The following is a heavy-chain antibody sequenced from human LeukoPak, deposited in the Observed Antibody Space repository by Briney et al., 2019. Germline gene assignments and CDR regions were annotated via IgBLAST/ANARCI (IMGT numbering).Heavy chain of an antibody. V-gene: IGHV4-59*01. CDR2: IYYSGST. CDR1: GGSITSYY. CDR3: ARGGLWFGELSNWFDP. D-gene: IGHD3-10*01. Sequence: SQTLSLTCTVSGGSITSYYWSWIRQPPGKGLEWIGYIYYSGSTTYNPSLKSRVTISVDTSKNQFSLKLSSVTAADTAVYYCARGGLWFGELSNWFDPWGQGTLVTVSS. J-gene: IGHJ5*02.